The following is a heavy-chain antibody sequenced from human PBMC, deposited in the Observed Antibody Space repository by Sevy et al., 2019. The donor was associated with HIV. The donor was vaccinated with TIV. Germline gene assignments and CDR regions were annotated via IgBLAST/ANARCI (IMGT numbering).Heavy chain of an antibody. CDR3: AKPIRITMIVVGAFDI. J-gene: IGHJ3*02. Sequence: GGSLRVSCEASGFTFSSSCMSWVRQAPGKGLEWVANIKEDGSGKFYVDSVKGRFTISRDNSKNTLYLQMNSLRAEDTAVYYCAKPIRITMIVVGAFDIWGQGTMVTVSS. V-gene: IGHV3-7*03. D-gene: IGHD3-22*01. CDR1: GFTFSSSC. CDR2: IKEDGSGK.